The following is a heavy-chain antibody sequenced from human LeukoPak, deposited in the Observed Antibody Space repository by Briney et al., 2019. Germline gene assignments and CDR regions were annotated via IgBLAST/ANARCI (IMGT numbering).Heavy chain of an antibody. CDR2: IYYSGST. D-gene: IGHD1-26*01. J-gene: IGHJ6*03. CDR3: ARSGGSFYFYYYMDV. V-gene: IGHV4-39*07. CDR1: GGSISSSSYY. Sequence: PSETLSLTCTVSGGSISSSSYYWGWIRQPPGKGLEWIGSIYYSGSTYYNPSLKSRVTISVDTSKNQFSLKLSSVTAADTAVYYCARSGGSFYFYYYMDVWGKGTTVTVSS.